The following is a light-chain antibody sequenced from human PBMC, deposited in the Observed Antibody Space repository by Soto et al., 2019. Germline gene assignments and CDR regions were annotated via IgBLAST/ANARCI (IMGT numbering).Light chain of an antibody. Sequence: EIVLTQSPGTLSLSPGERATLSCRASQSVSSSYLAWYQQKPGQAPRLLIYGAFSSATGIRDRFSGSGSGTDFTLTISRLEPEDFAVYYCQQYGSSPPYTFGQGTKLEIK. J-gene: IGKJ2*01. CDR2: GAF. V-gene: IGKV3-20*01. CDR1: QSVSSSY. CDR3: QQYGSSPPYT.